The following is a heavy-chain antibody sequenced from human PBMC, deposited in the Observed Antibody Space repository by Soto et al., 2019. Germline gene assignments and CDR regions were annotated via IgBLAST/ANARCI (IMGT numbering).Heavy chain of an antibody. CDR2: IGTAGDT. J-gene: IGHJ3*02. D-gene: IGHD2-15*01. Sequence: EVQLVESGGGLVQPGGSLGLSCAASGFTFSSYDMHWVRQATGKGLEWVSAIGTAGDTYYPGSVKGRFTISRENAKNSLYLQMNSLRAGDTAVYYCARGPTEYCSGGSCYRDGAFDIWGQGTMVTVSS. CDR1: GFTFSSYD. V-gene: IGHV3-13*01. CDR3: ARGPTEYCSGGSCYRDGAFDI.